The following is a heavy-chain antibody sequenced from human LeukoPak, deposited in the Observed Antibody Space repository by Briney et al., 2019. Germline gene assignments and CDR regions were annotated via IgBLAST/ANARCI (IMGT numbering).Heavy chain of an antibody. CDR3: AKFPAEAPGD. J-gene: IGHJ4*02. CDR1: GFTFSSYA. Sequence: PGASLRLSCAASGFTFSSYAMGWVRQAPGKGLEWVSGISGSGGNTYYADSVKGRFTISRDNSKNTLYLQMNSLRAEDTAVYYCAKFPAEAPGDWGQGTLVTVSS. CDR2: ISGSGGNT. D-gene: IGHD6-6*01. V-gene: IGHV3-23*01.